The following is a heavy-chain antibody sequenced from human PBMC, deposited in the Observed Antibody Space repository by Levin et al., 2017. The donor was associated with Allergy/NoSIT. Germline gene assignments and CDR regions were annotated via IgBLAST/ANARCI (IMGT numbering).Heavy chain of an antibody. V-gene: IGHV4-39*01. CDR3: ARQYDFWSGSYGMDV. CDR2: IYYSGST. J-gene: IGHJ6*02. D-gene: IGHD3-3*01. Sequence: SETLSLTCTVSGGSISSSSYYWGWIRQPPGKGLEWIGSIYYSGSTYYNPSLKSRVTISVDTSKNQFSLKLSSVTAADTAVYYCARQYDFWSGSYGMDVWGQGTTVTVSS. CDR1: GGSISSSSYY.